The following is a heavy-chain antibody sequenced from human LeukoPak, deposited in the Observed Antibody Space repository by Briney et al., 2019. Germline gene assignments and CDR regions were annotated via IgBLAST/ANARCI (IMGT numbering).Heavy chain of an antibody. V-gene: IGHV3-48*03. Sequence: GGSLRLSCAASGFTFSSYEMNWVRQAPGKGLEWVSYIHISGSPIYYADSVKGRFTISRDNAKNSVFLQMSSLRAEDTAIYYCARGNGGYSYGYPDYWGQGTLVTVSS. CDR3: ARGNGGYSYGYPDY. CDR1: GFTFSSYE. CDR2: IHISGSPI. D-gene: IGHD5-18*01. J-gene: IGHJ4*02.